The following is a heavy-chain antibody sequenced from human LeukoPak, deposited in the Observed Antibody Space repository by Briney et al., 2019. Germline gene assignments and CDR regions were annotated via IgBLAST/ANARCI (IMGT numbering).Heavy chain of an antibody. J-gene: IGHJ5*02. V-gene: IGHV1-46*01. CDR1: GYTFTSYC. CDR2: INPSGGST. CDR3: ARDRYYGSGSFPLRYNWFDP. Sequence: ASVKVSCKASGYTFTSYCMHWVRQAPGQGLEWMGIINPSGGSTSYAQKFQGRVTMTRDMSTSTVYMELSSLRSEDTAVYYCARDRYYGSGSFPLRYNWFDPWGQGTLVTVSS. D-gene: IGHD3-10*01.